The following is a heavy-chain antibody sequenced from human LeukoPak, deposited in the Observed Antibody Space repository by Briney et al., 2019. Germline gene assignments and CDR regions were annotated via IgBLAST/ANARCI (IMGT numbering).Heavy chain of an antibody. CDR2: INPSVGTT. CDR3: ARESGYSYGPLDY. D-gene: IGHD5-18*01. Sequence: ASVKVSCKASGYTFTSDYIHWVRQAPGQGLEWMGKINPSVGTTTYAQNFQGRVTISRGTSTSTVYMDVSSLRSDDTAVYWCARESGYSYGPLDYWGQGTLVTVPS. V-gene: IGHV1-46*01. CDR1: GYTFTSDY. J-gene: IGHJ4*02.